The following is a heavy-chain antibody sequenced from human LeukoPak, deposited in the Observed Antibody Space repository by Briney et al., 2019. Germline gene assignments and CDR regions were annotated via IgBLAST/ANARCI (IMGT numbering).Heavy chain of an antibody. CDR2: ISGSGGST. V-gene: IGHV3-23*01. J-gene: IGHJ1*01. D-gene: IGHD3-22*01. Sequence: GGSLRLSCAASGFTFSSYAMRWVRQAAGKGLEWVSAISGSGGSTYYADSVKGRFTISRDNSKNTLYLQMNSLRAEDTAVYYCAKDRGYDSSGYSFQHWGQGTLVTVSS. CDR1: GFTFSSYA. CDR3: AKDRGYDSSGYSFQH.